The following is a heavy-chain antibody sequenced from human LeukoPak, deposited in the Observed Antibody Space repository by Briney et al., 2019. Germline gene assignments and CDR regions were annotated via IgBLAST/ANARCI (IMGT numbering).Heavy chain of an antibody. CDR2: INAGNGNT. CDR1: GYTFTSYA. Sequence: ASVKVSCKAFGYTFTSYAMHWVRQAPGQRLEWMGWINAGNGNTKYSQKFQGRVTITRDTSASTAYMELSSLRSEDTAVYYCARAPTGIAVASYGMDVWGQGTTVTVSS. CDR3: ARAPTGIAVASYGMDV. J-gene: IGHJ6*02. V-gene: IGHV1-3*01. D-gene: IGHD6-19*01.